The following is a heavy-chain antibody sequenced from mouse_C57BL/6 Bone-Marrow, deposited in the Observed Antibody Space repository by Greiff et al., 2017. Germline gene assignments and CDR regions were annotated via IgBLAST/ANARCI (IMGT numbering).Heavy chain of an antibody. CDR3: AREEELFFDY. Sequence: EVQLKESGGGLVKPGGSLKLSCAASGFTFSSYAMSWVRQTPEKRLEWVATISDGGSYTYYPDNVKGRFTISRDNAKNNLYLQMSHLKSEDTAMYYCAREEELFFDYWGQGTTLTVSS. D-gene: IGHD4-1*01. CDR2: ISDGGSYT. J-gene: IGHJ2*01. CDR1: GFTFSSYA. V-gene: IGHV5-4*01.